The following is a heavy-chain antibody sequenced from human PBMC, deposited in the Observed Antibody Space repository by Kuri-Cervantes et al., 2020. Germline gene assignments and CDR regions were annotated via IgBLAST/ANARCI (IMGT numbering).Heavy chain of an antibody. J-gene: IGHJ6*02. CDR1: GSSISSYY. V-gene: IGHV4-59*01. D-gene: IGHD2-8*02. CDR2: IYYSGST. CDR3: ARDRAYWVVNGMDV. Sequence: GSLRLSCTVSGSSISSYYWSWIRQPPGKGLEWIGYIYYSGSTNYNPSLKSRVTISVDTSKNQFSLKLSSVTAADTAVYYCARDRAYWVVNGMDVWGQGTTVTVSS.